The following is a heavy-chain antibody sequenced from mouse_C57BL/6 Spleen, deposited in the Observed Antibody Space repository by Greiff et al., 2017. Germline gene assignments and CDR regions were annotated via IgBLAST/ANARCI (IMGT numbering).Heavy chain of an antibody. CDR2: IDPSDSET. CDR1: GYTFTSYW. J-gene: IGHJ2*01. CDR3: ARRGHYYYDY. V-gene: IGHV1-52*01. D-gene: IGHD1-1*01. Sequence: VQLQQPGAELVRPGSSVKLSCKASGYTFTSYWMHWVKQRPIQGLEWIGNIDPSDSETHYNQKFKDKATLTVDKSSSTAYMQLSSLTSEDSAVYYCARRGHYYYDYWGQGTTLTVSS.